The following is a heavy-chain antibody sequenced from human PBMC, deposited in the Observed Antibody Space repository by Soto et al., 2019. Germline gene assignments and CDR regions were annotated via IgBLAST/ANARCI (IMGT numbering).Heavy chain of an antibody. CDR2: GSGGGTT. J-gene: IGHJ5*02. D-gene: IGHD6-19*01. V-gene: IGHV3-23*01. CDR1: GFTLSNNG. CDR3: SGHGSGSA. Sequence: EVQMLESGGGLVQPGGSLRLSCAASGFTLSNNGMTWARQAPGKGLEWVSDGSGGGTTYYADSVKGRFTIFRDNSKNTLYLQMNSRRAEDTAVYYCSGHGSGSAWGQGTLVTVAS.